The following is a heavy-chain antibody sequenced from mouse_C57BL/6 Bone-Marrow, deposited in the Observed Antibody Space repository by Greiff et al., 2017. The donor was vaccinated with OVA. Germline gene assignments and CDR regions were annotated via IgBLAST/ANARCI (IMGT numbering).Heavy chain of an antibody. J-gene: IGHJ4*01. V-gene: IGHV1-26*01. D-gene: IGHD1-1*01. CDR3: ARITTVVERGYAMDY. Sequence: VQLQQSGPELVKPGASVKISCKASGYTFTDYYMNWVKQSPGKSLEWIGDINPNNGGTSYNQKFKGKATLTVDKSSSTAYMELRSLTSEDSAVYYCARITTVVERGYAMDYWGQGTSVTVSS. CDR2: INPNNGGT. CDR1: GYTFTDYY.